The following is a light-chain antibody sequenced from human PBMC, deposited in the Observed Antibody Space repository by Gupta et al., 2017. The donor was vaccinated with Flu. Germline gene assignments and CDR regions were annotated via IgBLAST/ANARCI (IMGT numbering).Light chain of an antibody. Sequence: QHQPGQAPRLLIYGASNRATGIPDRFSGSGSGTDFTLAISILEREHFAVDYCQQYGRPHTDYFGQGTKLEIK. CDR2: GAS. CDR3: QQYGRPHTDY. J-gene: IGKJ2*01. V-gene: IGKV3-20*01.